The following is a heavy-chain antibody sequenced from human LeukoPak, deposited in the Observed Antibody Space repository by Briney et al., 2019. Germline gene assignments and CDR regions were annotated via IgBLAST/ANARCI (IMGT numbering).Heavy chain of an antibody. J-gene: IGHJ6*02. CDR3: AHRPYSSSSMDV. Sequence: SAPTLVRPAQALTLTCSVSGFVRSTSGVGLGWIRQPPGKALEWLALNYWNDDKRYSPSLKSRLTITKDTSKNQVVLTMTNMDPVHTATYYCAHRPYSSSSMDVWGQGTTVTVPS. CDR1: GFVRSTSGVG. CDR2: NYWNDDK. D-gene: IGHD6-13*01. V-gene: IGHV2-5*01.